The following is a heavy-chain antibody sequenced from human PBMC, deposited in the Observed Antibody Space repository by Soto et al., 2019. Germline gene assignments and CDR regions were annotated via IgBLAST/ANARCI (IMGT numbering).Heavy chain of an antibody. CDR2: IYWDDDK. Sequence: QITLKESGPTLVKPTQTLTLTCTFSAFSLSTSGMGVGWIRQPPGKALEWLTFIYWDDDKRYSPSLKSRLTITKDTSKNQVVVTMTNMDPVDTATYYCARLVAAGITYYFDSWGQGTLVTVSS. V-gene: IGHV2-5*02. J-gene: IGHJ4*02. CDR1: AFSLSTSGMG. CDR3: ARLVAAGITYYFDS. D-gene: IGHD2-21*01.